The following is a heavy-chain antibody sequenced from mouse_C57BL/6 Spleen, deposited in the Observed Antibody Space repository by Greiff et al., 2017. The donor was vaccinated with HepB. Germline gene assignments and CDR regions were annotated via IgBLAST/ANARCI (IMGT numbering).Heavy chain of an antibody. D-gene: IGHD2-4*01. J-gene: IGHJ4*01. Sequence: EVMLVESGGGLVQPGGSLSLSCAASGFTFTDYYMSWVRQPPGKALEWLGFIRNKANGYTTEYSASVKGRFTISRDNSQSILYLQMNALRAEDSATYYCARYDYDGGYYAMDYWGQGTSVTVSS. V-gene: IGHV7-3*01. CDR2: IRNKANGYTT. CDR1: GFTFTDYY. CDR3: ARYDYDGGYYAMDY.